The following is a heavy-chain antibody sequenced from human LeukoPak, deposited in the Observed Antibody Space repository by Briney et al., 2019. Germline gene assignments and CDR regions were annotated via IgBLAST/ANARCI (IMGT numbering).Heavy chain of an antibody. J-gene: IGHJ4*02. CDR1: GYSISSTNS. Sequence: PSDTLSLTCAVSGYSISSTNSWGWIRQPPGKGLEWIGYIYYSGSTYYNPSLKSRVTMSVDTSKNQFSLKLSSVTAVDTAVYYCARGVQSFGELFDYFDYWGQGTLVTVSS. CDR3: ARGVQSFGELFDYFDY. D-gene: IGHD3-10*01. CDR2: IYYSGST. V-gene: IGHV4-28*03.